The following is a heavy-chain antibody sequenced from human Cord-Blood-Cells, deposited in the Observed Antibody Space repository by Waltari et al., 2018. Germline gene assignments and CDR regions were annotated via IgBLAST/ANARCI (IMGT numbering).Heavy chain of an antibody. CDR1: GYTFTGYY. V-gene: IGHV1-2*02. CDR2: INPNSGGT. D-gene: IGHD5-18*01. Sequence: QVQLVQSGAEVKKPGASVKVSCKASGYTFTGYYMHWVRQAPGQGLEWMGWINPNSGGTNEAQKLQGRGNMTRDTAIRTADMELSRLRSDDTAVYYCARDKRAQSRSGTAMANGFDPWGQGTLVTVSS. CDR3: ARDKRAQSRSGTAMANGFDP. J-gene: IGHJ5*02.